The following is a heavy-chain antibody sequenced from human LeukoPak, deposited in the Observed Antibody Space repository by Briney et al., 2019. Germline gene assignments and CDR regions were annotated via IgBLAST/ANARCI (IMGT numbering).Heavy chain of an antibody. V-gene: IGHV3-21*01. CDR1: GFTFSSYR. CDR3: ARRYCSSTSCLFDY. J-gene: IGHJ4*02. CDR2: ISSSSSYI. Sequence: GGSLRLSCAASGFTFSSYRMNWVRQAPGKGLEWVSSISSSSSYIYYADSVKGRFTISRDNAKNSLYLQMNSLRAGDTAVYYCARRYCSSTSCLFDYWGQGTLVTVSS. D-gene: IGHD2-2*01.